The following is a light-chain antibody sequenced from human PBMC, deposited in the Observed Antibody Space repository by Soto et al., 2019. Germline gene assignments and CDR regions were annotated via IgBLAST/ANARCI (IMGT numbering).Light chain of an antibody. Sequence: DIQMAQSPSSLSSSVGDRFTVTCQSSQDIDNYLNWYQQKPGKAPKLLIYDASNLERGVPSRFSGSGSGTDFTFTISSLQPEDIATYYCQQYDNLPLTFGGGTKVDIK. CDR2: DAS. J-gene: IGKJ4*01. CDR3: QQYDNLPLT. CDR1: QDIDNY. V-gene: IGKV1-33*01.